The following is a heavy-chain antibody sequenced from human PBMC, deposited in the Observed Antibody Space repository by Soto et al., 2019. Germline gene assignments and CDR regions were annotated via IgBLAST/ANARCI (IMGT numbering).Heavy chain of an antibody. CDR2: IYYSGIS. CDR3: ARTGWIQLWFDY. Sequence: QVQLLESGPGLVKPSETLSLICNVSGASISSGGYYWSWIRQRPGGGLEWLGFIYYSGISHYNPSLKSRATLSVDTSKNQFSLQLISVTAADTVVYYGARTGWIQLWFDYWGQGALVTVS. D-gene: IGHD5-18*01. J-gene: IGHJ4*02. V-gene: IGHV4-31*03. CDR1: GASISSGGYY.